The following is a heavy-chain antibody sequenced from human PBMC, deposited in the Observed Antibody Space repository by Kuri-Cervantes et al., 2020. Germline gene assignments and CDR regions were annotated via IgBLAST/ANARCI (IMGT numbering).Heavy chain of an antibody. D-gene: IGHD6-6*01. J-gene: IGHJ5*02. CDR2: IKQDGSEK. V-gene: IGHV3-7*02. CDR1: GFTFSNYW. Sequence: GESLKISCAASGFTFSNYWMSWVRQAPGKGLEWVANIKQDGSEKYYVDSVKGRFTISRDNAKNTVFLQMNSLRDEDTAVYYCAKAGSSSGSWFDPWVQGTLVTVSS. CDR3: AKAGSSSGSWFDP.